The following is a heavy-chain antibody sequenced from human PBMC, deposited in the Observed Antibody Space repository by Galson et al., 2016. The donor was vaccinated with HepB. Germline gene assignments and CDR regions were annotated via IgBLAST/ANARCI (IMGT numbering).Heavy chain of an antibody. Sequence: SLRLSCAASGFTLSSSAMTWVRQAPGRGLEWVSAITETGSFAYYADSVRGRFTLSRDTSKNTVYLQTNYLRADDTALYYCGRDYPTMTDRYPYHVDVWGKGTAVTVSS. V-gene: IGHV3-23*01. CDR2: ITETGSFA. CDR1: GFTLSSSA. D-gene: IGHD4-17*01. CDR3: GRDYPTMTDRYPYHVDV. J-gene: IGHJ6*04.